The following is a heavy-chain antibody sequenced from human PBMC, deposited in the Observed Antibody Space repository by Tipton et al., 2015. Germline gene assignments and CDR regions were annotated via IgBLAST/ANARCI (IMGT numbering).Heavy chain of an antibody. CDR3: ARHVFIQGSWYQWFDP. Sequence: TLSLTCTVSGGSISNSNYYWGWIRQPPGKGLEWIGSILHRGTTYYNPSLRSRVSLSIDTSSNQFSLSLTSVTAADTALYYCARHVFIQGSWYQWFDPWGQGTLVTVP. V-gene: IGHV4-39*01. CDR1: GGSISNSNYY. CDR2: ILHRGTT. D-gene: IGHD6-13*01. J-gene: IGHJ5*02.